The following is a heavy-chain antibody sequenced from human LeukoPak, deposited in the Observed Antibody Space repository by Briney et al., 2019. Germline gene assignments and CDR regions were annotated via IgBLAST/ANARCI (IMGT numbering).Heavy chain of an antibody. D-gene: IGHD3-16*01. CDR3: SRQEGGGMDV. J-gene: IGHJ6*02. CDR2: TYYRSKWHN. V-gene: IGHV6-1*01. Sequence: SQTLSLTCAISGDSISGKSAAWNWIRQSPSRGLEWLGRTYYRSKWHNDYAVSVKSRITVKPDTSMNQFSLQLYSVTPDDTAVYYCSRQEGGGMDVWGQGTTVTVSS. CDR1: GDSISGKSAA.